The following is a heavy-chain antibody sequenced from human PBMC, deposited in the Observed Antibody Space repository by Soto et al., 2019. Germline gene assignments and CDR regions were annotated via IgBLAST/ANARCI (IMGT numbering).Heavy chain of an antibody. Sequence: QVQLVQSGAEVKKPGASVKVSCKASGYTFTSYEINWVRQATGQGLEWMGWMNPNSGNTGHAQKFQGRVTMTRNTSRSTAYMELSSLRSEDTAVYYCARERTGTTRMDVWCQGTKVTVPS. CDR2: MNPNSGNT. CDR1: GYTFTSYE. D-gene: IGHD1-1*01. J-gene: IGHJ6*02. V-gene: IGHV1-8*01. CDR3: ARERTGTTRMDV.